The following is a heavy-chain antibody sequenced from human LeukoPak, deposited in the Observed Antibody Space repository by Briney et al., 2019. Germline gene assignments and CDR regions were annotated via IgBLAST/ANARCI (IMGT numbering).Heavy chain of an antibody. Sequence: PGESLRLSCAASGFTFSSYSMTWVRQAPGKGLEWVSLISGGGDAIYYSDSVNGRFTISRDNAENSLYLQMNSLRAEDTAVYYCARLIYTTGWPNAFDIWGRGTMVTVSS. CDR1: GFTFSSYS. CDR2: ISGGGDAI. J-gene: IGHJ3*02. V-gene: IGHV3-21*01. CDR3: ARLIYTTGWPNAFDI. D-gene: IGHD6-25*01.